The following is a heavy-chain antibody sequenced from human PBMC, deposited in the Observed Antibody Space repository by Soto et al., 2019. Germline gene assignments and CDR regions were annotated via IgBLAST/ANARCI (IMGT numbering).Heavy chain of an antibody. D-gene: IGHD3-16*01. CDR2: IYRDGGR. CDR1: GLDVITNY. V-gene: IGHV3-53*01. CDR3: MRDRGGVNFDY. Sequence: EMQLVQSGSGLIQPGGSLRLSCAATGLDVITNYMTWVRQAPGKGLEWVSVIYRDGGRYYADSVAGRFIISRDQSSNNLYLQMNSLRVEDTAMYYCMRDRGGVNFDYWGQGALVTVSS. J-gene: IGHJ4*02.